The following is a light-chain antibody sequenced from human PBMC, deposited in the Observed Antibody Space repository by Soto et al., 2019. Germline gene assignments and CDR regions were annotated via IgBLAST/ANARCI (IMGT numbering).Light chain of an antibody. Sequence: QSVLTQPPSVSAAPGQRVTFSCTGSSSNFGAGYDVHWYQQLPGTAPKLLIYGNYNRPSGVPDRFSGSKSGTSASLAITGLQAEDEADYYCQSYDSILSGVVFGGGTKLTVL. CDR3: QSYDSILSGVV. J-gene: IGLJ2*01. CDR2: GNY. CDR1: SSNFGAGYD. V-gene: IGLV1-40*01.